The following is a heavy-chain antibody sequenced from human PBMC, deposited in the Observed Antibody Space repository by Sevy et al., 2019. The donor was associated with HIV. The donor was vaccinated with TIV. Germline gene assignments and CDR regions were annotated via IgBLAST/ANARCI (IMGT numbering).Heavy chain of an antibody. CDR2: INSNSGAI. CDR1: GHTFSDYY. V-gene: IGHV1-2*02. J-gene: IGHJ4*02. D-gene: IGHD4-4*01. CDR3: ATEYSYDY. Sequence: SSVKVSCKASGHTFSDYYIQWVRQAPGQGLEGMGWINSNSGAISYAQKFQGRVTMTSDTSISTVYMELSRLRSDDTAVYYCATEYSYDYWGQGTLVTISS.